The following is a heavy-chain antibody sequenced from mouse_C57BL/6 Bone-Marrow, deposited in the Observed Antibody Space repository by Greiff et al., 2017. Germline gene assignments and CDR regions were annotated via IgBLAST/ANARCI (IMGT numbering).Heavy chain of an antibody. CDR3: ARGITT. J-gene: IGHJ3*02. D-gene: IGHD1-1*01. V-gene: IGHV1-50*01. CDR1: GYTFTSYW. CDR2: IDPSDSYT. Sequence: VKLQQSGAELVKPGASVKLSCKASGYTFTSYWMQWVKQRPGQGLEWIGKIDPSDSYTNYNQKFKGKATLTVDTSSSTAYMQLSSLTSEDSAVYDCARGITTWGQGTMVTVSA.